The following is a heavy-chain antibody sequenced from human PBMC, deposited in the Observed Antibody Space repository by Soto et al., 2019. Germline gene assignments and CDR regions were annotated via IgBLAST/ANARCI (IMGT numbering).Heavy chain of an antibody. CDR2: IYPGDSDT. V-gene: IGHV5-51*01. Sequence: PGESLKISCKGSGYSFTIYCIGWVLQMPWKGLEWMGIIYPGDSDTRYSPSFQGQVTISADKSISTAYLQWSSLKASDTAMYYCASDSGSYYDGYYYYYGMDVWGQGTTVTVSS. J-gene: IGHJ6*02. CDR1: GYSFTIYC. CDR3: ASDSGSYYDGYYYYYGMDV. D-gene: IGHD1-26*01.